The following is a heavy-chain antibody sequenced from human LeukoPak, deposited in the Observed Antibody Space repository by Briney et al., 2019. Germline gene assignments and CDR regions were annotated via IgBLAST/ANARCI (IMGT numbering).Heavy chain of an antibody. V-gene: IGHV3-48*01. Sequence: PGGSLRLSCAASGFTFSSYSMNWVRQAPGKGLEWVSYISSSSSTIYYADSVKGRFTISRDNAKNSLYLQMNSLRAEDTAVYYCASILPTGFIAAAEEPDYWGQGTLVTVSS. CDR3: ASILPTGFIAAAEEPDY. CDR1: GFTFSSYS. D-gene: IGHD6-13*01. J-gene: IGHJ4*02. CDR2: ISSSSSTI.